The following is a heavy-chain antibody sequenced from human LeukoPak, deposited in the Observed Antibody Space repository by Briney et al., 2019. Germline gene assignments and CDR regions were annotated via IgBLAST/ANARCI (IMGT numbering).Heavy chain of an antibody. CDR2: IYHSGST. J-gene: IGHJ4*02. V-gene: IGHV4-38-2*02. CDR3: ARASMIVVAPDY. Sequence: PSETLSLTCTVSGYSISSGYYWGWIRQPPGKGLEWIGSIYHSGSTYYNPSLKSRVTISVDTSKNQFSLKLSAVTPADTAVYYFARASMIVVAPDYWGQGTLVTVSS. D-gene: IGHD3-22*01. CDR1: GYSISSGYY.